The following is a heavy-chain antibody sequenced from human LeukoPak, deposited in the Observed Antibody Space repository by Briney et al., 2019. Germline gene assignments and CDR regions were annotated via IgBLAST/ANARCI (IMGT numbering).Heavy chain of an antibody. CDR3: ATTQGGYSSSSPAVYYYYYMDV. D-gene: IGHD6-6*01. J-gene: IGHJ6*03. CDR2: IIPIFGTA. Sequence: ASVKVSCKASGGTFSSYAISWVRQAPGQGLEWMGGIIPIFGTANYAQKFQGRVTITADESTSTAYMELGSLRSEDTAVYYCATTQGGYSSSSPAVYYYYYMDVWGKGTTVTVSS. CDR1: GGTFSSYA. V-gene: IGHV1-69*13.